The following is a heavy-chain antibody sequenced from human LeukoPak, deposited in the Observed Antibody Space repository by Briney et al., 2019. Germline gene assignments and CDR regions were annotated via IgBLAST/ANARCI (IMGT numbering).Heavy chain of an antibody. J-gene: IGHJ5*02. CDR1: GYTFTSYD. CDR3: ARSYCSGTSCFLGNWFDP. CDR2: MNPNSGNT. Sequence: ASVKVSCKASGYTFTSYDINWVRQATGQGLEWMGWMNPNSGNTGYAQKFQGRVTITRNTSISTAYMELSSLRSEDTAVYYCARSYCSGTSCFLGNWFDPWGQGTLVTVSS. V-gene: IGHV1-8*03. D-gene: IGHD2-2*01.